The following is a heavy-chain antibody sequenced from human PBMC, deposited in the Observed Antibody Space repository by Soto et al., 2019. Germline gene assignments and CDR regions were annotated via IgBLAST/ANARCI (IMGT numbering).Heavy chain of an antibody. V-gene: IGHV3-30*03. J-gene: IGHJ4*02. CDR3: ARKPETGTNVPFDY. D-gene: IGHD1-1*01. CDR2: ISYDGSEK. CDR1: GFTISSFG. Sequence: GGSLRLSCAASGFTISSFGMHWVRQAPGKGLEWVAVISYDGSEKYHADSVKGRFTISRDNSKNTLYLQMNSLRAEDTAVYYCARKPETGTNVPFDYWGQGTLVTVSS.